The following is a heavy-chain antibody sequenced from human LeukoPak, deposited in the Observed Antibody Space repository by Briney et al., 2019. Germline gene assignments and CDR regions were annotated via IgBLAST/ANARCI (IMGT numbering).Heavy chain of an antibody. CDR1: GFTFSSYA. D-gene: IGHD6-6*01. CDR3: AKASIAARQDYYYYMDV. CDR2: ISGSGGST. V-gene: IGHV3-23*01. J-gene: IGHJ6*03. Sequence: GGSLRLSCAASGFTFSSYAMSWVRQAPGKGLEWVSAISGSGGSTYYADSVKGRFTISRDNSKNTLYLQMNSLRAEDTAVYYCAKASIAARQDYYYYMDVWGKGTTVTVSS.